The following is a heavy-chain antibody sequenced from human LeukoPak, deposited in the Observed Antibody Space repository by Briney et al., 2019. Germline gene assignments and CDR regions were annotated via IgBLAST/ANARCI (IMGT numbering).Heavy chain of an antibody. Sequence: PGGSLRLSCAASGFTFSSYGMSWVRQAPGKGLEWIGEINHSGSTNYNPSLKSRVTISVDTSKNQFSLKLSSVTAADTVVYYCARHEGRGGYRIVATARPFDYWGQGTLVTVSS. CDR2: INHSGST. D-gene: IGHD5-12*01. CDR3: ARHEGRGGYRIVATARPFDY. CDR1: GFTFSSYG. V-gene: IGHV4-34*01. J-gene: IGHJ4*02.